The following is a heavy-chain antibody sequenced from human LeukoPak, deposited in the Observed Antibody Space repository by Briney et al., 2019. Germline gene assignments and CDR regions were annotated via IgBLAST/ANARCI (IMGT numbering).Heavy chain of an antibody. J-gene: IGHJ4*02. CDR1: GGSISSGGYY. V-gene: IGHV4-31*03. D-gene: IGHD4-17*01. CDR2: IYYSGST. CDR3: ATHGDLFPDY. Sequence: SETLSLTCTVSGGSISSGGYYWSWIRQHPGKGLEWIGYIYYSGSTYYNPSLKSRVTISVDTSKNQFSLKLSSVTAADTAVYYCATHGDLFPDYWGQGTLVTVSS.